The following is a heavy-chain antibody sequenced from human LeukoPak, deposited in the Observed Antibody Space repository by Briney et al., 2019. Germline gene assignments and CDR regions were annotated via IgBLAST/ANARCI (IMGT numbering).Heavy chain of an antibody. CDR3: AEGAAAGNYFDY. Sequence: GGSLRLSCAASGFTFDDYAMHWVRQAPGKGLEWVSLISGDGGSTYYADSVKGRFTISRDNSKNSLYLQMNSLRTEDTALYYCAEGAAAGNYFDYWGQGTLVTVSS. CDR1: GFTFDDYA. V-gene: IGHV3-43*02. D-gene: IGHD6-13*01. J-gene: IGHJ4*02. CDR2: ISGDGGST.